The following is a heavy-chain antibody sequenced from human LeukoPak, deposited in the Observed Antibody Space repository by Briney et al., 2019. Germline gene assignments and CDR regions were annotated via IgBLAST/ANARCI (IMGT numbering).Heavy chain of an antibody. D-gene: IGHD6-13*01. CDR2: MNPNCGNT. V-gene: IGHV1-8*01. CDR3: ATRGAMAAAGTDYYMDV. Sequence: ASVKVSCKASGYTFTSYDINWVRQATGQGLEWMGWMNPNCGNTGYAQKFQGRVTMTRNTSISTASMELSSLRSEDTAVYYCATRGAMAAAGTDYYMDVWGRGTTVTVSS. CDR1: GYTFTSYD. J-gene: IGHJ6*03.